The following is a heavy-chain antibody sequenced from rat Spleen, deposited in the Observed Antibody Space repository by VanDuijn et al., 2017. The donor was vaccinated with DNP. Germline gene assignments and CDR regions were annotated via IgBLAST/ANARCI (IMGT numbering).Heavy chain of an antibody. Sequence: QVRLRESGPGLVQPSHTLSLTCTVSGFSLTSYGVSWARQPPGKGLEWIATISSSGDIDYNSVFKSRLSLTRDTSKNQVFLKMNSLQIEDTATYFCSREGQPYYSMDAWGQGTSVTVSS. CDR3: SREGQPYYSMDA. D-gene: IGHD1-1*01. CDR2: ISSSGDI. J-gene: IGHJ4*01. V-gene: IGHV2S8*01. CDR1: GFSLTSYG.